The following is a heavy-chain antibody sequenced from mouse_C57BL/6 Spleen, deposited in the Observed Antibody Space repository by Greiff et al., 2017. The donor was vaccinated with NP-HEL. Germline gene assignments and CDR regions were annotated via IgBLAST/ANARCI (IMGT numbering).Heavy chain of an antibody. J-gene: IGHJ2*01. CDR3: ARSQLYFDY. CDR1: GFTFTDYY. D-gene: IGHD4-1*02. V-gene: IGHV7-3*01. CDR2: IRNKANGYTT. Sequence: EVQVVESGGGLVQPGGSLSLSCAASGFTFTDYYMSWVRQPPGKALEWLGFIRNKANGYTTEYSASVKGRFTISRDNSQSILYLQMNALRAEDSATYYCARSQLYFDYWGQGTTLTVSS.